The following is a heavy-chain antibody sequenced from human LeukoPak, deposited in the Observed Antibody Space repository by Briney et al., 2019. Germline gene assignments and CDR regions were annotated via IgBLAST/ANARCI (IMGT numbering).Heavy chain of an antibody. V-gene: IGHV3-7*04. Sequence: GGSLRLSCAASGFTFSNAWMSWVRQAPGKGLEWVASIKQDGSDEYYVDSVKGRLTISRDNAKNSLYLQMNSLRAEDTAVYYCARGVYHFDYWGQGTLVTVSS. CDR2: IKQDGSDE. J-gene: IGHJ4*02. D-gene: IGHD6-13*01. CDR3: ARGVYHFDY. CDR1: GFTFSNAW.